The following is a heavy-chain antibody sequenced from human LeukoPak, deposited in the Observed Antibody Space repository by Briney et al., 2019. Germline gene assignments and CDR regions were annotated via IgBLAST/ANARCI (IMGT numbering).Heavy chain of an antibody. D-gene: IGHD5-12*01. V-gene: IGHV4-34*01. CDR1: GGSFSGYY. J-gene: IGHJ4*02. CDR3: ARDLSDIPTSRVDF. CDR2: INHSGST. Sequence: PSETLSLTCAVYGGSFSGYYWSWIRQPPGKGLEWIGEINHSGSTYYNPSLKSRVTISVDTSKNQFSLRLSSVTAADTAVYYCARDLSDIPTSRVDFWGQGTLVTVSS.